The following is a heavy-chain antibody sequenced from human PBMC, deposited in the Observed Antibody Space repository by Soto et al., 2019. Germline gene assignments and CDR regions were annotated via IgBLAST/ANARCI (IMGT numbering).Heavy chain of an antibody. J-gene: IGHJ6*02. CDR3: AKELQRGMDV. Sequence: QVHLVQSGAEVKQPGASVKVSCKASGYTFSVYHMHWVRQAPGQGLEWMGWVHPNSGGTNYAQSFEGRVTMSRDTSINTAYMELSSLTSDDTAVYYCAKELQRGMDVWGQGTRVTVAS. D-gene: IGHD4-4*01. CDR2: VHPNSGGT. CDR1: GYTFSVYH. V-gene: IGHV1-2*02.